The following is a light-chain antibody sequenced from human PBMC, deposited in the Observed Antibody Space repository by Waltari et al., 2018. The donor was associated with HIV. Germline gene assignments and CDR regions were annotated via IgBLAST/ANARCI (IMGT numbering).Light chain of an antibody. J-gene: IGLJ1*01. CDR2: RNN. CDR3: AVWDDSLRGAV. Sequence: QSVLTQPPSVSGTPGKRVRIYCSGSSHTTGKNYVYSYQQLPGKAPKLLIHRNNQRPSGVPDRFSGSKSGTSASLAISGLRSEDEADYYCAVWDDSLRGAVFGTGTEVTVL. V-gene: IGLV1-47*01. CDR1: SHTTGKNY.